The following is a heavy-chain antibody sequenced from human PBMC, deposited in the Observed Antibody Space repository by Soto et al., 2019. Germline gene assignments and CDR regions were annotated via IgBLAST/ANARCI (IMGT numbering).Heavy chain of an antibody. CDR3: ARATHPSYGMDV. J-gene: IGHJ6*02. CDR2: ISSSSSYI. V-gene: IGHV3-21*01. Sequence: EVQLVESGGGLVKPGGSLRLSCAASGFTFSSYSMNWVRQAPGKGLEWVSSISSSSSYIYYADSVKGRFTISRDNAKNSLYLQMNSLRAEDTAVYYCARATHPSYGMDVWGQGPTVTVSS. CDR1: GFTFSSYS.